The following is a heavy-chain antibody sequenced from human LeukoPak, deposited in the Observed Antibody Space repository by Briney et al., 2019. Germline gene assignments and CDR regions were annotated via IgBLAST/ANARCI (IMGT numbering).Heavy chain of an antibody. CDR1: GGSISSSSYY. CDR2: IYYTGST. Sequence: SETLSLTCTVSGGSISSSSYYWSWIRQPPGKGLEWIGSIYYTGSTYYNPSLKSRVTISVDTSKNQFSLRLSSVTAADTAVYYCARPTSRYYNYYGMDVWGQGTTVTVSS. V-gene: IGHV4-39*01. J-gene: IGHJ6*02. CDR3: ARPTSRYYNYYGMDV. D-gene: IGHD6-13*01.